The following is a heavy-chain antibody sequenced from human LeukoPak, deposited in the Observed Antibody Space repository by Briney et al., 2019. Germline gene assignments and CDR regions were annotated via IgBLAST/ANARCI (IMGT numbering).Heavy chain of an antibody. CDR2: IYNSGST. V-gene: IGHV4-59*01. J-gene: IGHJ6*02. CDR3: ARDGGRYYDFWSGYYYYYGMDV. D-gene: IGHD3-3*01. Sequence: SETLSLTCTVSGGSISSYYWSWIRQPPGKGLEWIGYIYNSGSTNYNPSLKSRVAISVDTSKNQFSLKLSSVTAADTAVYYCARDGGRYYDFWSGYYYYYGMDVWGQGTTVTVSS. CDR1: GGSISSYY.